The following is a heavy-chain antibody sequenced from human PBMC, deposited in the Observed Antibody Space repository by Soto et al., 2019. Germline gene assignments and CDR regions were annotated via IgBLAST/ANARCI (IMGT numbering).Heavy chain of an antibody. CDR2: INSDGSST. CDR1: GFTFSSYW. V-gene: IGHV3-74*01. CDR3: ARELPLQAYYYYMDV. D-gene: IGHD1-1*01. J-gene: IGHJ6*03. Sequence: GGSLRLSCAAPGFTFSSYWMHWVRQAPGKGLVWVSRINSDGSSTSYADSVKGRFTISRDNAKNTLYLQMNSLRAEDTAVYYCARELPLQAYYYYMDVWGKGTTVTVSS.